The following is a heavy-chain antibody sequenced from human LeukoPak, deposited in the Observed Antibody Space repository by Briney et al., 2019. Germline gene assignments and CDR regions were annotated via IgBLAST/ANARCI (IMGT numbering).Heavy chain of an antibody. CDR1: GFTFSSYA. V-gene: IGHV3-23*01. D-gene: IGHD3-3*01. CDR2: ISGRGGST. J-gene: IGHJ4*02. Sequence: GGSLRLSCAASGFTFSSYAMSWVRQAPGKGLEWVSAISGRGGSTYYADSVKGRFTISRDNSKNTLYLQMNSLRAEDTAVYYCAKELQKYDFWSGSYYWGQGTLVTVSS. CDR3: AKELQKYDFWSGSYY.